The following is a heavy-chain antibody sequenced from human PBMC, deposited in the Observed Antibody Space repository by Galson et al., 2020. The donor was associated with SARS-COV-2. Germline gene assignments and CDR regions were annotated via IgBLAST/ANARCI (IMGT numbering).Heavy chain of an antibody. D-gene: IGHD3-9*01. J-gene: IGHJ4*02. CDR2: INHSGST. Sequence: SETLSLTCAVYGGSFSDYYWSWIRQPPGRGLEWIGEINHSGSTNYNPSLKSRVTISVDTSKNQFSLKLSSVTAADTAVYYCARGAVDYDILTGYYQPLDYWGQGNQVTVSS. CDR3: ARGAVDYDILTGYYQPLDY. V-gene: IGHV4-34*01. CDR1: GGSFSDYY.